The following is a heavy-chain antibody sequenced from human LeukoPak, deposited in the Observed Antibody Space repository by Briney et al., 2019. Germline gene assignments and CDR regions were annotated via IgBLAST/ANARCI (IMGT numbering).Heavy chain of an antibody. CDR2: ISYDGSNK. J-gene: IGHJ4*02. CDR1: GFTFSSYA. D-gene: IGHD2-15*01. Sequence: GRSLRLSCAASGFTFSSYAMHWVRQAPGKGLEWVAVISYDGSNKYYADSVKGRFTISRDNAKNSLYLQMNSLRAEDTAVYYCARVDFGYCLDYWGQGTLVTVSS. V-gene: IGHV3-30-3*01. CDR3: ARVDFGYCLDY.